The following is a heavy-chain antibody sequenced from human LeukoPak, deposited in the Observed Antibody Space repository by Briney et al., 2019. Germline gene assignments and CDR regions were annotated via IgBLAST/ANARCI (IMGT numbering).Heavy chain of an antibody. Sequence: PSGTLSLTCAVSGGSISSSNWWSWVRQPPGKGLEWIGEIYHSGSTYYNPSLKSRVTISVDTSKNQFSLKLSSVTAADTAVYYCARDQGATFNPDAFDIWGQGTMVTVSS. CDR2: IYHSGST. J-gene: IGHJ3*02. CDR3: ARDQGATFNPDAFDI. D-gene: IGHD1-26*01. V-gene: IGHV4-4*02. CDR1: GGSISSSNW.